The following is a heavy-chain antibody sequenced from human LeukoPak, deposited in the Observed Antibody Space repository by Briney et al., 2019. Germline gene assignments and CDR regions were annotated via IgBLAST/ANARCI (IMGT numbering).Heavy chain of an antibody. J-gene: IGHJ4*02. CDR2: IYYSGTT. Sequence: SETLSLTCTASGGSISSYYWSLIRQPPGKGLEWIGYIYYSGTTNYNPSLKSRVTISVDTSKNQFSLKLSSVTAADTAVYYCARGVYIAAAQYGYWGQGTLVTVSS. V-gene: IGHV4-59*01. CDR1: GGSISSYY. D-gene: IGHD6-13*01. CDR3: ARGVYIAAAQYGY.